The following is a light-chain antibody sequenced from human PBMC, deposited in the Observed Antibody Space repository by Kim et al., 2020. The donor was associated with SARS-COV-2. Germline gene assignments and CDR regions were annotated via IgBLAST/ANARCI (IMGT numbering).Light chain of an antibody. CDR1: QSVSSH. Sequence: EIVMTQSPGTLFASPGERATLSCRASQSVSSHLAWYQQKPGQAPRLLMYGASTRATGIPARFSGSVSGAEFTLTINSLQSEDFAVYYCQQYDKWPLTFGGGTKVDIK. J-gene: IGKJ4*01. CDR3: QQYDKWPLT. CDR2: GAS. V-gene: IGKV3-15*01.